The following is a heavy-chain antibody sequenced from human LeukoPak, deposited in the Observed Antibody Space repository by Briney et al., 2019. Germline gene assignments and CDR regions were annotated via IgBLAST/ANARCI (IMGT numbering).Heavy chain of an antibody. J-gene: IGHJ5*02. Sequence: SETLSLTCTVSGGSISSYHWSWIRQPPGKGLEWIGYIHNSGNTNYNPSLQSRVTMSLDLSKNQFSLRLNSVTVAGTAVYYCARDPGTTSRTWKFDPWGQGTLVTVSS. CDR2: IHNSGNT. D-gene: IGHD2-2*01. V-gene: IGHV4-59*01. CDR1: GGSISSYH. CDR3: ARDPGTTSRTWKFDP.